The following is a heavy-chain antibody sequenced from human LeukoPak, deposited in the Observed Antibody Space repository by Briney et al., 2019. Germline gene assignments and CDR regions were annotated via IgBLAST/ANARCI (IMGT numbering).Heavy chain of an antibody. CDR3: TRAPSEIGGYYPEYFRH. CDR2: IKSDGEV. V-gene: IGHV3-74*01. CDR1: RYSFSIYW. J-gene: IGHJ1*01. Sequence: GGSLRLSCAASRYSFSIYWMHWVRHAPGKGVVCVSRIKSDGEVNYADCVQGRLTIYRDNANRTVSLQMNSLASEHRTQYYCTRAPSEIGGYYPEYFRHWGQGTLVTVSS. D-gene: IGHD3-22*01.